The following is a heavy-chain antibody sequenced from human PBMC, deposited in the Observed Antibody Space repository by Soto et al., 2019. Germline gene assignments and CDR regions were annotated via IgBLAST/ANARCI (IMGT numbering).Heavy chain of an antibody. CDR3: AGVSGDIKRGWLDP. J-gene: IGHJ5*02. D-gene: IGHD2-15*01. V-gene: IGHV1-3*01. CDR1: GYTFTSYA. CDR2: INAGNGNT. Sequence: ASVKVSCKASGYTFTSYAMHWVRQAPGQRLEWMGWINAGNGNTKYSQKFQGRVTITRDTSASTAYMELSSLRSEDTAVYYCAGVSGDIKRGWLDPWGQGTLVTVSS.